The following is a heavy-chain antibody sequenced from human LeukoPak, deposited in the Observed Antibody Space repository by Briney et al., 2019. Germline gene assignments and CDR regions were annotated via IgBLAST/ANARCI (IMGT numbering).Heavy chain of an antibody. D-gene: IGHD6-19*01. CDR1: GYSFTSYW. Sequence: GESLKISCKGSGYSFTSYWIGWVRQMPGKGLEWMGIIYPGDSDTRYSPSFQGQVTISADKSISTAYLQWSSLKASDTAMYYCARLATHSSGWYLLYLDYWGQGTLVTVSS. J-gene: IGHJ4*02. V-gene: IGHV5-51*01. CDR2: IYPGDSDT. CDR3: ARLATHSSGWYLLYLDY.